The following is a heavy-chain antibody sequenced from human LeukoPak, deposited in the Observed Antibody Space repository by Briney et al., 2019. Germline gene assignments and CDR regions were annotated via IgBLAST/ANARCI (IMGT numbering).Heavy chain of an antibody. CDR3: ARGFRYYGSGIDY. CDR2: INSGGSAI. D-gene: IGHD3-10*01. V-gene: IGHV3-48*03. CDR1: GFTFNSYE. Sequence: GGSLRLSCAASGFTFNSYEMNWVRQAPGKGLEWVSYINSGGSAIYYADSVKGRFTISRDDPKNTLDLQMGSLRPEDMAVYYCARGFRYYGSGIDYWGQGTLVTVSS. J-gene: IGHJ4*02.